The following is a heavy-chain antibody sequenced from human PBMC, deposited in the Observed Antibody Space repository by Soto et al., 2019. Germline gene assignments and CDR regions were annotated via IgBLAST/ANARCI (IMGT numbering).Heavy chain of an antibody. V-gene: IGHV1-69*13. CDR2: IIPIFGTA. D-gene: IGHD3-16*02. CDR1: GGTFSSYA. J-gene: IGHJ4*02. Sequence: SVKVSCKASGGTFSSYAISWVRQAPGQGLEWMGGIIPIFGTANYAQKFQGRVTITADESTSTAYMELISLRSEDTAVYYCARSDYVWGSYRTLDYWGQGTLVTVSS. CDR3: ARSDYVWGSYRTLDY.